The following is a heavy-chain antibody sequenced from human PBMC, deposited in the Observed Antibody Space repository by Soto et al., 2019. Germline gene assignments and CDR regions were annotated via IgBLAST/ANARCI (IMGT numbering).Heavy chain of an antibody. CDR1: GFTFRDHY. V-gene: IGHV3-72*01. D-gene: IGHD1-26*01. J-gene: IGHJ4*02. CDR2: RRKKANRYTT. Sequence: GGSLRLSCAASGFTFRDHYMVWVRQAPDKGLEWIGRRRKKANRYTTEYAASVKGRFTISRDVSKDSLYLQMSSLNPDATPVEYCVSSYIGSYHCLYYWRRGALGTV. CDR3: VSSYIGSYHCLYY.